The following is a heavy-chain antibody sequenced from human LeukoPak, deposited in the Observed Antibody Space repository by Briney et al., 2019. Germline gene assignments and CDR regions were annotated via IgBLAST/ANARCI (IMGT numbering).Heavy chain of an antibody. J-gene: IGHJ4*02. Sequence: SETLSLTCAVCGGSFSGYYWSWIRQPPGKGLEWIGDIDHSASTNYNPSLKSRVTISLDTSQIQFSLNLNSVTAADTAVYYCARGQGDRYSNYFDYWGQGTLVTVSS. CDR1: GGSFSGYY. CDR2: IDHSAST. CDR3: ARGQGDRYSNYFDY. D-gene: IGHD2-21*02. V-gene: IGHV4-34*01.